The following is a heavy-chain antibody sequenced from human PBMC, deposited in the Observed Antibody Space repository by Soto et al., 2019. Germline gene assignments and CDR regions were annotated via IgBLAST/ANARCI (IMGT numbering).Heavy chain of an antibody. D-gene: IGHD6-13*01. Sequence: QVQLQESGPGLVKPSETLSLTCTVSGGSISSYYWSWIRQPPGKGLEWIGYIYYSGSTNYNPSHSYRVTTPVDTSKNHFALKLSAVTAADTAVYYCARAPVMYSSSWYVFWYFDLWGRGTLVTVSS. CDR2: IYYSGST. CDR1: GGSISSYY. J-gene: IGHJ2*01. CDR3: ARAPVMYSSSWYVFWYFDL. V-gene: IGHV4-59*01.